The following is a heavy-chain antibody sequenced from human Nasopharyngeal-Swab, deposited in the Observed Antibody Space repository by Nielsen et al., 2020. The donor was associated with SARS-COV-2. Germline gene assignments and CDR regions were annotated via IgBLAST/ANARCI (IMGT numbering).Heavy chain of an antibody. J-gene: IGHJ3*02. CDR3: ARGAITMVRGVIGTNAFDI. CDR2: IYSGGNT. V-gene: IGHV3-53*01. CDR1: GFTVSSNY. Sequence: GESRRLSCAASGFTVSSNYMSWVRQAPGKGLEWVSAIYSGGNTNYADSVKGRFTISRDNSKNTLYLQMNSLRAEDTAVYYCARGAITMVRGVIGTNAFDIWGQGTMVTVSS. D-gene: IGHD3-10*01.